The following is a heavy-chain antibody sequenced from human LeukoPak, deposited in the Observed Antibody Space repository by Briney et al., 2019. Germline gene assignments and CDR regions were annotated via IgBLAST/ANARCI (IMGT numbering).Heavy chain of an antibody. D-gene: IGHD6-13*01. CDR2: IYYSGST. Sequence: PSETLSLTCTVSGGSISSSSYYWGWIRQPPGKGLEWIGSIYYSGSTYYNPSLKSRVTISVDTSKNQFSLKLSSVTAADTAVYYCARGSEQLVVADENWFDPWGQGTLVTVSS. V-gene: IGHV4-39*07. CDR1: GGSISSSSYY. J-gene: IGHJ5*02. CDR3: ARGSEQLVVADENWFDP.